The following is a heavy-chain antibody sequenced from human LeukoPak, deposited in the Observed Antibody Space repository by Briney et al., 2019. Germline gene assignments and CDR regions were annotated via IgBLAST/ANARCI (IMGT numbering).Heavy chain of an antibody. CDR3: ARDLDSSGYYPDY. V-gene: IGHV4-39*02. D-gene: IGHD3-22*01. J-gene: IGHJ4*02. Sequence: PSQTLSPTCTVSGGSISSSSYYWGWIRQPPGKGLEWIGSIYYSGSTYYNPSLKSRVTISVDTSKNQFSLKLSSVTAADTAVYYCARDLDSSGYYPDYWGQGTLVTVSS. CDR2: IYYSGST. CDR1: GGSISSSSYY.